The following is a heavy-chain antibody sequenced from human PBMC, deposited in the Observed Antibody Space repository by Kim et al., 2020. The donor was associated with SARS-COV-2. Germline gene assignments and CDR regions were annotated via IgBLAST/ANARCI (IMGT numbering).Heavy chain of an antibody. V-gene: IGHV3-30*04. J-gene: IGHJ4*02. CDR1: GFTFSSYA. D-gene: IGHD6-19*01. CDR3: ARDRGSSGWYVSDY. Sequence: GGSLRLSCAASGFTFSSYAMHWVRQAPGKGLEWVAVISYDGSNKYYADSVKGRFTISRDNSKNTLYLQMNSLRAEDTAVYYCARDRGSSGWYVSDYWGQGTLVTVSS. CDR2: ISYDGSNK.